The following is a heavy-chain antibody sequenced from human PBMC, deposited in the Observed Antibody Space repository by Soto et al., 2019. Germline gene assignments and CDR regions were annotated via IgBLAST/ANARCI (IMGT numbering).Heavy chain of an antibody. J-gene: IGHJ4*02. CDR3: AKGGGGDHGY. CDR2: VTTAGVPT. V-gene: IGHV3-23*01. Sequence: EVQLLESGGGLVRPGGSLRLSCAASGFTFSSSDMSWVRQAPGKGLEWVSSVTTAGVPTDYADSVKGRFTISRDNSNNTLYLHMNSLRAEETGVFYWAKGGGGDHGYWGQGTLVAVSS. CDR1: GFTFSSSD. D-gene: IGHD2-21*02.